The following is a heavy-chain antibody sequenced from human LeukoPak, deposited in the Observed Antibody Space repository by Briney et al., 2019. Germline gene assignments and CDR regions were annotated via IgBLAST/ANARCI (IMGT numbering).Heavy chain of an antibody. CDR1: GFTFSTYW. D-gene: IGHD2-15*01. CDR2: INTDGSTT. J-gene: IGHJ2*01. Sequence: GGSLRLSCAASGFTFSTYWMHWVRQTPGKGLVWVSRINTDGSTTNYADSVKGRFTISRDNAKNSLYLQMNSLRAEDTAVYYCARDGGGFDLWGRGTLVTVSS. V-gene: IGHV3-74*01. CDR3: ARDGGGFDL.